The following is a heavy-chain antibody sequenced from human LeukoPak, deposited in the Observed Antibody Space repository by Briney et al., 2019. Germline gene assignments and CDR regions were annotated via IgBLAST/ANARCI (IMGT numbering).Heavy chain of an antibody. J-gene: IGHJ4*02. V-gene: IGHV3-30*18. CDR1: GFSFSSYG. Sequence: GGSLRLSCAASGFSFSSYGMHWVRQAPGKGLEWVAVISYDGTNEYYAESVKGRFTISRDNSKNTLYLHINSLRAEDTAVYYCAKGRPYGDYVSDFDYWGQGTLVTVSS. CDR3: AKGRPYGDYVSDFDY. D-gene: IGHD4-17*01. CDR2: ISYDGTNE.